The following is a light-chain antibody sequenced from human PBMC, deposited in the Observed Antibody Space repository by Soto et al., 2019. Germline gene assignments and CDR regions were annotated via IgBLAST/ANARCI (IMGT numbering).Light chain of an antibody. Sequence: QPVLTQPPSVSGAPGQRVTISCTGSSSNIGSGFDVHWYQQLPGTAPKLLIYGNTNRPSGVPDRFSGSKSGTSASLAITGLQAEDEADYYCQSYDNSLGGSVIFGGGTKLTVL. J-gene: IGLJ2*01. CDR2: GNT. CDR1: SSNIGSGFD. CDR3: QSYDNSLGGSVI. V-gene: IGLV1-40*01.